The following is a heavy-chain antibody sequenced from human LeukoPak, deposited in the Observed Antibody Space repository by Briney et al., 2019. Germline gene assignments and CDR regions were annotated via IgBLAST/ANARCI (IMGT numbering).Heavy chain of an antibody. Sequence: SQTLSLTCAISGDSVSSNSAAWNWIRQSPSRGLECLGRPYYRSKWYNDYAVSVKSRITINPDTSKNQFSLLLNSVTPEDTAVYYCARDFRGYYYLGGLDYWGQGTLVTGSS. D-gene: IGHD3-22*01. V-gene: IGHV6-1*01. CDR1: GDSVSSNSAA. J-gene: IGHJ4*02. CDR2: PYYRSKWYN. CDR3: ARDFRGYYYLGGLDY.